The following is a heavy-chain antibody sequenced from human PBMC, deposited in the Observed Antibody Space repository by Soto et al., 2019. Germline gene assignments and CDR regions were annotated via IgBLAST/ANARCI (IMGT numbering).Heavy chain of an antibody. V-gene: IGHV1-69*13. CDR2: IIPIFGTA. CDR1: GGTFSSYA. CDR3: ARDPVAVNYYYGMDV. Sequence: ASVKVSRKASGGTFSSYAISWVRQAPGQGLEWTGGIIPIFGTANYAQKFQGRVTITADESTSTAYMELSSLRSEDTAVYYCARDPVAVNYYYGMDVWGQGTTVTVSS. J-gene: IGHJ6*02. D-gene: IGHD2-2*01.